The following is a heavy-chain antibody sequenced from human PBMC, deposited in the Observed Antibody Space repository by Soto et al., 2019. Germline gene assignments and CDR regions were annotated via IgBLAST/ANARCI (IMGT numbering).Heavy chain of an antibody. V-gene: IGHV4-59*11. D-gene: IGHD5-12*01. CDR1: GGSISGRY. CDR2: IFYTGST. Sequence: SETLSLTCTGSGGSISGRYWIWIRQSPGKGLEWIGYIFYTGSTNYNPSLKSRVTLSADTYKNQFSLRMSSVTTADTAVYYCARVGSRGWATDYWAQVTPVPVSS. J-gene: IGHJ4*02. CDR3: ARVGSRGWATDY.